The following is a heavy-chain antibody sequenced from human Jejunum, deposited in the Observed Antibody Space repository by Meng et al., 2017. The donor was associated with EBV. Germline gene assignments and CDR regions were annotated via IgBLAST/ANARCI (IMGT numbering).Heavy chain of an antibody. J-gene: IGHJ4*02. D-gene: IGHD6-13*01. Sequence: HVQLLRSGAEVKKPGASVKVSCKASGYTLTNYAIHWVRQAPGQRLEWMGWISAGNGITKYSQKFQGRVTVTRDTSTAYMELSRLRSEDTAVYYCARGSSWYRGDYWGQGTLVAVSS. CDR1: GYTLTNYA. CDR3: ARGSSWYRGDY. CDR2: ISAGNGIT. V-gene: IGHV1-3*01.